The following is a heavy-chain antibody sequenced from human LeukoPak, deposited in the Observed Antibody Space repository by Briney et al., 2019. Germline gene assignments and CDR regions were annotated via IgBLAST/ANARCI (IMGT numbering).Heavy chain of an antibody. D-gene: IGHD3-22*01. CDR2: IRYDGSNK. CDR1: GFTFSSYG. J-gene: IGHJ3*02. V-gene: IGHV3-30*02. CDR3: AKTYTITMIGQDDDYDAFDI. Sequence: GRSLRLSCAASGFTFSSYGMHWVRQAPGKGLEWVAFIRYDGSNKYYADSVKGRFTISRDNSKNTLYLQMNSLRAEDTAVYYCAKTYTITMIGQDDDYDAFDIWGQGTMVTVSS.